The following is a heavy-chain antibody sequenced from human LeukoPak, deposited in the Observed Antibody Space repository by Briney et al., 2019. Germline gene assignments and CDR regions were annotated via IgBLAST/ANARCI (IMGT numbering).Heavy chain of an antibody. D-gene: IGHD3-3*01. CDR1: GYTFTSYA. Sequence: ASVKVSCKASGYTFTSYAMHWVRQAPGQRLEWMGWINAGNGNTKYSQKFQGRVTITRDTSASTAYMELSSLRSEDTALYYCARSITIFGVVIKGPLYGMDVWGQGTTVTVSS. CDR3: ARSITIFGVVIKGPLYGMDV. V-gene: IGHV1-3*01. J-gene: IGHJ6*02. CDR2: INAGNGNT.